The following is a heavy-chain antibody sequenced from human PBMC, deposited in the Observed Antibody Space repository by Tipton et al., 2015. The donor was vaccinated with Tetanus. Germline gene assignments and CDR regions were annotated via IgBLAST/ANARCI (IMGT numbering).Heavy chain of an antibody. D-gene: IGHD6-13*01. Sequence: SLRLSCAASGFTFNSYAMHWVRHIPGKGLEWVAVIWYDGNNKYYADSVKGRFTISRDNSKNIMYLQMNNLRADDTALYYCASDMMYSAPASPPPFDHWGQGPMVTVSS. CDR3: ASDMMYSAPASPPPFDH. CDR1: GFTFNSYA. CDR2: IWYDGNNK. J-gene: IGHJ4*01. V-gene: IGHV3-33*01.